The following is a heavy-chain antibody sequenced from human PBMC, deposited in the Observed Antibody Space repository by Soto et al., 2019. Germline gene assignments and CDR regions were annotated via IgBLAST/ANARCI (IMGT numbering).Heavy chain of an antibody. CDR2: INHSGST. CDR3: AGPSSDCGGDCYYFDY. J-gene: IGHJ4*02. D-gene: IGHD2-21*02. CDR1: GGSFSGCY. Sequence: SETLSLTCALYGGSFSGCYWSWIRQPPGKGLEWIGEINHSGSTNYNPSLKSRVTISVDTSKNQFSLKLSSVTAADTAVYYCAGPSSDCGGDCYYFDYWGQGALVTVSS. V-gene: IGHV4-34*01.